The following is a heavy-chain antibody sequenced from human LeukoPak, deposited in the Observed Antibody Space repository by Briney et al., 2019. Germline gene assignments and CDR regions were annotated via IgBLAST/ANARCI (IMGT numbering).Heavy chain of an antibody. Sequence: GGSLRLSCAASGFTFSSYTMHWVRQAPGKRLQSVSAITSNGGYTHYADSVKGRFTISRDNSRNALFLQMGGLRIEDMAVYYCARVKMGATVSDYYYYYMDVWGKGTTVTVSS. D-gene: IGHD1-26*01. CDR2: ITSNGGYT. CDR3: ARVKMGATVSDYYYYYMDV. J-gene: IGHJ6*03. CDR1: GFTFSSYT. V-gene: IGHV3-64*02.